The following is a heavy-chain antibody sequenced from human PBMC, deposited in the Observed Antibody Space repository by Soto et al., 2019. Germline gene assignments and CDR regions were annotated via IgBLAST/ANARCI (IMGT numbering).Heavy chain of an antibody. Sequence: QVQLQESGPGLVKPSGTLSLTCAVSGGSISSSNWWTWVRQPPGKGLGGIGEIYHSGSTNYNPSLTSRVTMSVDKSKNRFSLRLSSVTAADTAVYYGARLMHSSGSDYWGQGTLVTVSS. D-gene: IGHD6-19*01. CDR2: IYHSGST. CDR3: ARLMHSSGSDY. V-gene: IGHV4-4*02. J-gene: IGHJ4*02. CDR1: GGSISSSNW.